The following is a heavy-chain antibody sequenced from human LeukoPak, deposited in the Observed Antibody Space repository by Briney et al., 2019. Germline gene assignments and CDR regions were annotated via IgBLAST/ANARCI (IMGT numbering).Heavy chain of an antibody. Sequence: ASVKVSCKASGYTFTSYYMHWVRQAPGQGLEWMGIINPSGGTTRHAQRFQGRVTMIRDTSTSTVYMELSSLRSEDTAVYYCARTRGYSDYELDYWGQGTLVTVSS. V-gene: IGHV1-46*01. CDR1: GYTFTSYY. CDR3: ARTRGYSDYELDY. J-gene: IGHJ4*02. CDR2: INPSGGTT. D-gene: IGHD5-12*01.